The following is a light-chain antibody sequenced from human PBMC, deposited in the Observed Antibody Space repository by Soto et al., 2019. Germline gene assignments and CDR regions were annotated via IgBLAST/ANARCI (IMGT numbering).Light chain of an antibody. J-gene: IGKJ1*01. CDR1: QSVSSSY. Sequence: EIVLTQSPGTLSLSPGERATLSCRASQSVSSSYLAWYQQKPGQAPRLLIYGASSRATGIPDRFSGSGSGTDFTLTISRLEPGDFAVYYCQQRETFGQGTKVDIK. CDR3: QQRET. CDR2: GAS. V-gene: IGKV3-20*01.